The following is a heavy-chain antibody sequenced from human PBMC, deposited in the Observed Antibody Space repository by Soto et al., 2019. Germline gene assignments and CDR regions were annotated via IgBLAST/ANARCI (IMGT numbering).Heavy chain of an antibody. CDR2: MNPNSGNT. J-gene: IGHJ6*03. V-gene: IGHV1-8*01. CDR1: GYTFTSYD. CDR3: ARDPNLYYDFWSGYPPHYYMDV. Sequence: ASVKVSCKASGYTFTSYDSNWVRQATGQGLEWMGWMNPNSGNTGYAQKFQGRVTMTRNTSISTAYMELSSLRSEDTAVYYCARDPNLYYDFWSGYPPHYYMDVWGKGTTVTVSS. D-gene: IGHD3-3*01.